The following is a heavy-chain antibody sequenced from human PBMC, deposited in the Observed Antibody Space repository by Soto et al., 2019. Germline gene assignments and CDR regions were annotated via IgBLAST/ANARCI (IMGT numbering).Heavy chain of an antibody. D-gene: IGHD2-21*02. Sequence: QVQLVQSGAEVKKPGSSVKVSCKASGGTFSSYAISWVRQAPGQGLEWMGGIIPIFGTANYAQKFQGRVTITADESTSTAYMALRSLRSEDTAVYYCARDLTAYCGGDCYSGAFDIWGQGTMFTVSS. V-gene: IGHV1-69*12. J-gene: IGHJ3*02. CDR1: GGTFSSYA. CDR2: IIPIFGTA. CDR3: ARDLTAYCGGDCYSGAFDI.